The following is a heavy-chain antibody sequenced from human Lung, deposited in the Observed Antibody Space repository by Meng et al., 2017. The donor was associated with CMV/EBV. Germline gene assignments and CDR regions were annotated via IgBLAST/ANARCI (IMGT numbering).Heavy chain of an antibody. CDR1: SGSLTDYF. CDR2: ISHSGRT. Sequence: SXTXSLTCAVYSGSLTDYFWSWIRQSPEKGLEWIGDISHSGRTNYNPSLKSRVTISVDTSSNQFFLKVTSVTAAETAVYYCASGRTDFDSWGQGTLVTVSS. V-gene: IGHV4-34*01. CDR3: ASGRTDFDS. D-gene: IGHD1-1*01. J-gene: IGHJ4*02.